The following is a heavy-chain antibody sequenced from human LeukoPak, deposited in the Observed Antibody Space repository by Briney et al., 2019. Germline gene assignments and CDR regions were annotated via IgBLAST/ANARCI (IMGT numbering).Heavy chain of an antibody. CDR3: ASIAAAAPSGGDAFDI. D-gene: IGHD6-13*01. J-gene: IGHJ3*02. CDR1: GYTFTSCY. Sequence: ASVKVSCKASGYTFTSCYTHWVRQAPGQGLEWMGIINPSGGSTSYAQEFQGRVTMTRDMSTSTVYMELSSLRSEDTAVYYCASIAAAAPSGGDAFDIWGQGTMVTVSS. V-gene: IGHV1-46*01. CDR2: INPSGGST.